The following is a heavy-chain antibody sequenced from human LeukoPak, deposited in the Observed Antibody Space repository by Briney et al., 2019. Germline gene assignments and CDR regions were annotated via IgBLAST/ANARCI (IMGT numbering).Heavy chain of an antibody. D-gene: IGHD3-10*01. CDR3: GREYGSLIDY. CDR1: GGSISSGGYY. Sequence: PSQTLSLTCSVSGGSISSGGYYWSWLRQHPGKGLEWIGHIHHSGSTYHNPSLKSRITISVDTSKNQFSLNLTSVTAADTAVYYCGREYGSLIDYWGQGTLVTVSS. J-gene: IGHJ4*02. CDR2: IHHSGST. V-gene: IGHV4-31*03.